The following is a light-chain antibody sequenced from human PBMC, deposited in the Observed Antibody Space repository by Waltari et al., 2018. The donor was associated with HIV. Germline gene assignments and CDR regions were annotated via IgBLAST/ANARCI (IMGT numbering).Light chain of an antibody. CDR3: SSYAGSNNVV. J-gene: IGLJ2*01. V-gene: IGLV2-8*01. CDR2: EVN. Sequence: QSALTQPPSASGSPGQSVTISCSGTSSDVGDYDFVSWYQQHPGKVPNLFLYEVNKRPSGVPDRFSGSKSGHTASLTVSGLQADDEADYYCSSYAGSNNVVFGGGTKLTVL. CDR1: SSDVGDYDF.